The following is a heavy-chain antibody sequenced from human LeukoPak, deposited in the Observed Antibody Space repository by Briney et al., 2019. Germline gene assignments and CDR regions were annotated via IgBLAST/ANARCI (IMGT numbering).Heavy chain of an antibody. CDR3: AKGGGYNSDWFDP. V-gene: IGHV3-23*01. D-gene: IGHD5-24*01. Sequence: EGSLRLSCAASGFTFSRYAMSWVRQAPGKGLEWVSGISASGGSTHYADSVKGRFTISRDNSKNTLYLQMNSLRAEDTAVYYCAKGGGYNSDWFDPWGQGTLVTVSS. CDR2: ISASGGST. CDR1: GFTFSRYA. J-gene: IGHJ5*02.